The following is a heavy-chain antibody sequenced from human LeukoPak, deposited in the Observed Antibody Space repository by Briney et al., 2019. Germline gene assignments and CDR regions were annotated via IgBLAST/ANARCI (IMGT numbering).Heavy chain of an antibody. J-gene: IGHJ6*02. CDR3: ARLRSGMDV. CDR1: GASFNTGDYY. Sequence: SETLSLTCIVSGASFNTGDYYWNWIRQHPGKGLEWIGYIYNSGSTYYNPSLKSRVTISVDTSKNQFSLKLTSVTAADTAVYYCARLRSGMDVWGQGTTVTVSS. CDR2: IYNSGST. V-gene: IGHV4-31*03.